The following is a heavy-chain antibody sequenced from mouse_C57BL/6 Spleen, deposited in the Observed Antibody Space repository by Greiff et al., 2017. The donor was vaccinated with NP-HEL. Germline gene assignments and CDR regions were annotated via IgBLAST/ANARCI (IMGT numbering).Heavy chain of an antibody. CDR2: IDPSDSYT. V-gene: IGHV1-50*01. J-gene: IGHJ1*03. CDR3: ARYYSNYDWYFDV. CDR1: GYTFTSYW. Sequence: QVQLQQPGAELVKPGASVKLSCKASGYTFTSYWMQWVKQRPGQGLEWIGEIDPSDSYTNYNQKFKGKATLTVDTSSSTAYMQLSSLTSEDSAVYYCARYYSNYDWYFDVWGTGTTVTVSS. D-gene: IGHD2-5*01.